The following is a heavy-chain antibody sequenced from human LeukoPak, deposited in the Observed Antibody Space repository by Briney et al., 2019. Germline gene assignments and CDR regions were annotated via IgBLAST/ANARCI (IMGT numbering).Heavy chain of an antibody. V-gene: IGHV4-4*07. Sequence: PSETLSLTCTVSGGSIINYYWSWIRQPAGKGLEWIGRIYTSGSTNYNPSLKSRVTMSVDTSTNQFSLKLSSVTAADTAVYYCAREGGGGSYWPYDYWGQGTLVTVSS. CDR3: AREGGGGSYWPYDY. J-gene: IGHJ4*02. D-gene: IGHD1-26*01. CDR1: GGSIINYY. CDR2: IYTSGST.